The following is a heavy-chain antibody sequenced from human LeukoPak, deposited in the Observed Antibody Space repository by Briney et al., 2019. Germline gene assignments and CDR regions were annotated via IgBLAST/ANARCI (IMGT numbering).Heavy chain of an antibody. V-gene: IGHV4-59*01. Sequence: SETLSLTCTVSGGSISSYYWSWIRQPPGKGLEWIGYIYYSGSTNYNPSLKSRVTISVDTSKNQFSLKLSSVTAADTAVYYCARANGSTQEYWGQGTLVTVSS. CDR2: IYYSGST. CDR3: ARANGSTQEY. J-gene: IGHJ4*02. D-gene: IGHD2-2*01. CDR1: GGSISSYY.